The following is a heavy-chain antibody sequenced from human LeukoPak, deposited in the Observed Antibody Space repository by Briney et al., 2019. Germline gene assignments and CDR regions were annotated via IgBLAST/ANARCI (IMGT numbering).Heavy chain of an antibody. CDR2: ISAYNGNT. J-gene: IGHJ4*02. CDR3: AYLGYCSGGSCLPTNN. Sequence: ASVKVSCKASGYTFNSYGISWVRQAPGQGLEWMGWISAYNGNTNYAQKLQGRVTMTTDTSTSTAYMELRSLRSDDTAVYYCAYLGYCSGGSCLPTNNWGQGTLVTVSS. V-gene: IGHV1-18*04. CDR1: GYTFNSYG. D-gene: IGHD2-15*01.